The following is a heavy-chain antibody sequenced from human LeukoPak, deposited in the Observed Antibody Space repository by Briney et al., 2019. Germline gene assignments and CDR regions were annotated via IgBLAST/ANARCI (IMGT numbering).Heavy chain of an antibody. D-gene: IGHD1-1*01. CDR3: VTRVKSTGHH. CDR2: IKTKADGETT. V-gene: IGHV3-15*01. CDR1: GFTFSNVW. Sequence: NPGGSLRLSCEASGFTFSNVWMNWVRQAPGKGLEWMGGIKTKADGETTEYIAPVKGRFTISRDDSKNTVDLQMNSLKTEESALDYCVTRVKSTGHHWGQGTLVSVSS. J-gene: IGHJ5*02.